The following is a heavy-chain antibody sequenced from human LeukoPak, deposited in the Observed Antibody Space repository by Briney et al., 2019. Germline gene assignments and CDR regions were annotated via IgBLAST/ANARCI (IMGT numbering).Heavy chain of an antibody. CDR2: MNPNSGNT. J-gene: IGHJ3*02. V-gene: IGHV1-8*01. CDR3: ATEYSSGWYGYAFDI. CDR1: GFTFTSYD. Sequence: ASVKVSCKASGFTFTSYDINWVRQATGQGLEWMGWMNPNSGNTGYAQKFQGRVTMTRNTSISTAYMELSSLRSEDTAVYYCATEYSSGWYGYAFDIWGQGTMVTVSS. D-gene: IGHD6-19*01.